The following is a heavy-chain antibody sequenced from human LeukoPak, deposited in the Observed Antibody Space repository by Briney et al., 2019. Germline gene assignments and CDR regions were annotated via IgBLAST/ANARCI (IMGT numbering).Heavy chain of an antibody. D-gene: IGHD1-26*01. V-gene: IGHV3-21*01. CDR1: GFTFSSYS. J-gene: IGHJ3*02. Sequence: PGGSLRLSFAASGFTFSSYSMNWVRQAPGKGLEWVSSISSSSSYIYYADSVKGRFTISRDNAKNSLYLQMNSLRAEDTAVYYCARDREVPYSGSLGAFDIWGQGTMVTVSS. CDR2: ISSSSSYI. CDR3: ARDREVPYSGSLGAFDI.